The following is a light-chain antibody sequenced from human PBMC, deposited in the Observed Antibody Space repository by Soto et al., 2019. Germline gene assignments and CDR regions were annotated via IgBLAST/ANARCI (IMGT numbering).Light chain of an antibody. CDR3: AAWDASLNCVV. CDR2: SNN. CDR1: SSNIRSNT. J-gene: IGLJ2*01. V-gene: IGLV1-44*01. Sequence: QSVLTQPPSASGTPGQRVTISCSGSSSNIRSNTVNWYQQLPGTAPQLLIYSNNQRPSGVPDRFSGSKSGTSASLAISGLQSEDEAHYYCAAWDASLNCVVFGGGTKLTVL.